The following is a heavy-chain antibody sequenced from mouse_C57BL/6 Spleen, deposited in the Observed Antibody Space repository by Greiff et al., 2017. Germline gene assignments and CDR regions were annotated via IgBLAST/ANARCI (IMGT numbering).Heavy chain of an antibody. CDR2: IDPSDSYT. J-gene: IGHJ2*01. V-gene: IGHV1-59*01. Sequence: VQLQQPGAELVRPGTSVKLSCKASGYTFTSYWMHWVKQRPGQGLEWIGVIDPSDSYTNYNQKFKGKATLTVEPSSSTAYMQLSSLTSEDSAVYYCARGAGVDYWGQGTTFTVSS. CDR3: ARGAGVDY. CDR1: GYTFTSYW. D-gene: IGHD3-3*01.